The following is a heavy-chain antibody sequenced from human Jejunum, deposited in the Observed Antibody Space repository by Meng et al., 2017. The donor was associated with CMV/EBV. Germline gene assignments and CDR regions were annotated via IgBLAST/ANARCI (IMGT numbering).Heavy chain of an antibody. Sequence: KVSGDKFRSYGINWVRQAPGQGPEWLGWISGYNGNTKYAERFQGRVTMTQDTSTNTAYMELTSLRSDDMAVYYCARSGINDYGFFDSWGQGSLVTVS. CDR1: GDKFRSYG. J-gene: IGHJ4*02. CDR3: ARSGINDYGFFDS. CDR2: ISGYNGNT. V-gene: IGHV1-18*03. D-gene: IGHD5-12*01.